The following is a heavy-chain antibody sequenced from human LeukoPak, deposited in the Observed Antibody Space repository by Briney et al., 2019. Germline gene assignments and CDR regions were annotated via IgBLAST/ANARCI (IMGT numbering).Heavy chain of an antibody. V-gene: IGHV1-3*01. Sequence: WASVRVSCKASGYTFTSYAMHWVRQAPGQRLEWMGWINAGNGNTKYSQKFQGRVTITRDTSASTAYMELSSLRSEDTAVYYCARAYSSGWYSFDYWGQGTLVTVSS. CDR2: INAGNGNT. CDR1: GYTFTSYA. D-gene: IGHD6-19*01. CDR3: ARAYSSGWYSFDY. J-gene: IGHJ4*02.